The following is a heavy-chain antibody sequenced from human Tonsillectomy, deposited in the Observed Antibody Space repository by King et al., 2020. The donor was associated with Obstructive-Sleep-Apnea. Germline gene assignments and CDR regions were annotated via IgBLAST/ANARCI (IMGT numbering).Heavy chain of an antibody. CDR3: ARDTANGATSCPLRGVAAYYFDY. CDR2: LSWNSGSI. J-gene: IGHJ4*02. Sequence: VQLVESGGGLVQPGRSLRLSCAASGFTFDDHDMHWVRQAPGKGLEWVSGLSWNSGSIAYADSVKGRFTISRDNAKNSLYLQMNSLRAEDTALYYCARDTANGATSCPLRGVAAYYFDYWGQGTLVTVSS. V-gene: IGHV3-9*01. D-gene: IGHD3-10*01. CDR1: GFTFDDHD.